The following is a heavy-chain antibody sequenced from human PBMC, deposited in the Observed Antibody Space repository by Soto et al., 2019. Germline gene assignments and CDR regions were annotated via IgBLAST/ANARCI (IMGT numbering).Heavy chain of an antibody. D-gene: IGHD2-15*01. V-gene: IGHV3-11*06. CDR2: ISGGASYA. CDR3: ARDSSVVPRPIDY. CDR1: GFTFSDYY. J-gene: IGHJ4*02. Sequence: AGGSLRLSCAASGFTFSDYYMSWIRQAPGKGLEWVSYISGGASYAIYTDSVKGRFTISRNNAKNSLYLQMNSLRAEDTGIYYCARDSSVVPRPIDYWGQGTLVTVSS.